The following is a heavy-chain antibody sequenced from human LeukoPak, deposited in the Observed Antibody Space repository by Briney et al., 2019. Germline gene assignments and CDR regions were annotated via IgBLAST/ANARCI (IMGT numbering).Heavy chain of an antibody. CDR3: ARGDARDGYNNY. J-gene: IGHJ4*02. D-gene: IGHD5-24*01. Sequence: SETLSLTCAVYGGSFSGYYWSWIRQPPGKGLEWIGEINHSGSTNYNPSLKSRVTISVDTSKNQLSLKVSSVTAADTAVYYCARGDARDGYNNYWGQGTLVTVSS. CDR2: INHSGST. V-gene: IGHV4-34*01. CDR1: GGSFSGYY.